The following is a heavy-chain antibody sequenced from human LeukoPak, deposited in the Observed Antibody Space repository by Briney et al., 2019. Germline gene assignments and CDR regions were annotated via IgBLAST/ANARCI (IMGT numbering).Heavy chain of an antibody. CDR2: ISGSGGST. Sequence: GGSLRLSCAASGFTFSSYAMSWVRQAPGKGLEWVSAISGSGGSTYYADSVKGRFTISRDNSKNTLYLQMNSLSAEDTAVYYCAKDHYSSGWYPTPFDYWGQGTLVTVSS. D-gene: IGHD6-19*01. CDR3: AKDHYSSGWYPTPFDY. CDR1: GFTFSSYA. V-gene: IGHV3-23*01. J-gene: IGHJ4*02.